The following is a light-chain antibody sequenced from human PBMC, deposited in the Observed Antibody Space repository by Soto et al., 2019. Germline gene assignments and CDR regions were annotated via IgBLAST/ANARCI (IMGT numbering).Light chain of an antibody. V-gene: IGKV1-5*01. CDR2: DAS. CDR3: QQYQTYST. CDR1: QSIRSL. J-gene: IGKJ5*01. Sequence: DIQMTQSPSTLSASVGDRDTITCRASQSIRSLLAWYRQKPGKAPKVLIYDASSLGSGVPSRFSGSGSGTEFTLTISSLQPDDFATYFCQQYQTYSTFGQGTRLEIK.